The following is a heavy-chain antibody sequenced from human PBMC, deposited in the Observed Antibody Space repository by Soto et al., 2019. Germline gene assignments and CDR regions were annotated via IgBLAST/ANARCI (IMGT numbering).Heavy chain of an antibody. Sequence: QVQLVQSGAEVEKPGSSVKVSCKTSGGTFSNDIITWVRQAPGQGLEWMGRIILLLDIANYAQKFQGRVTITADKSTSTAYMELNSLRSEDPAVYYCARDSPIGSTFSGYDAIDYWGQGTLVTVSS. D-gene: IGHD5-12*01. CDR3: ARDSPIGSTFSGYDAIDY. CDR2: IILLLDIA. J-gene: IGHJ4*02. V-gene: IGHV1-69*08. CDR1: GGTFSNDI.